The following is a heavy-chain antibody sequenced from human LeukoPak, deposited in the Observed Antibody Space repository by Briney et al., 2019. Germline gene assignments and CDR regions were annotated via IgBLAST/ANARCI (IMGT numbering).Heavy chain of an antibody. CDR3: ARDALLRYGDYVFDY. Sequence: ASVKVSCKASGYTFTHYAMHWVRQAPGQRLEWMGWINVGNGNTKYSQKFQGRVTITRDTSASTAYMELSSLRSEDTAVYYCARDALLRYGDYVFDYWGQGTLVTVSS. J-gene: IGHJ4*02. V-gene: IGHV1-3*01. CDR1: GYTFTHYA. CDR2: INVGNGNT. D-gene: IGHD4-17*01.